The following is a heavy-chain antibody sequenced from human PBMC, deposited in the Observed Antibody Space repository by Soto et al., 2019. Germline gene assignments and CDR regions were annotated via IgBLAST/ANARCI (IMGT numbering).Heavy chain of an antibody. CDR2: TYYRSKWYN. CDR3: ASESLYCSRTSCYIYNWLDP. D-gene: IGHD2-2*01. Sequence: SQTLSLTCAISGDSVSSNSAAWNWIRQSPSRGLEWLGRTYYRSKWYNDYAVSVKSRITINPDTSKNQFSLQLNSVTPEDTAVYYCASESLYCSRTSCYIYNWLDPWGQGTLVTVSS. J-gene: IGHJ5*02. CDR1: GDSVSSNSAA. V-gene: IGHV6-1*01.